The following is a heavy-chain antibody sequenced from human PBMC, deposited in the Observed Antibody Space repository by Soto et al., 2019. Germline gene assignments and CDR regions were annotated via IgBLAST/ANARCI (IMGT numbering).Heavy chain of an antibody. Sequence: GGSVRLSXVASGFTFNDFAMHWVRQAPGKGLEWVSGIPWNSGTLDYADSVRGRFSISRDNAKNSLYLQMNSLRVEDTALYYCARHRGYHYYGMDVWGQGTTVTVSS. CDR3: ARHRGYHYYGMDV. CDR1: GFTFNDFA. CDR2: IPWNSGTL. V-gene: IGHV3-9*01. J-gene: IGHJ6*02.